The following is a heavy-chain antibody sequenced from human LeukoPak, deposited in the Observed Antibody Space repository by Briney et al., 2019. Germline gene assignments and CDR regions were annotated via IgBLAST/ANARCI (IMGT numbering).Heavy chain of an antibody. V-gene: IGHV1-3*01. Sequence: ASVKVSCKASGYTFTSYAVHWVRQAPGQRLEWMGWINAGNGNTKYSQKFQGRVTITRDTSASTAYMELSSLRSEDTAVYYCARARGGTAPGDIWGQGTMVTVSS. CDR3: ARARGGTAPGDI. J-gene: IGHJ3*02. CDR1: GYTFTSYA. D-gene: IGHD1-1*01. CDR2: INAGNGNT.